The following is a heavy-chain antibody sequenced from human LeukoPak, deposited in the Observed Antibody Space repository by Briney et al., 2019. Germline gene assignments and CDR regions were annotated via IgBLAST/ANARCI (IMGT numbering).Heavy chain of an antibody. Sequence: PGGSLRLSCAASGFTFSSYAMSWVRQAPGKGLEWVSAISGSGGSTYYADSVKGRFTISRDNAKNSLFLQMNSLRAEDTAVYYCAKARRLTFSSYAFDIWGQGTMVTVSS. CDR3: AKARRLTFSSYAFDI. CDR2: ISGSGGST. J-gene: IGHJ3*02. D-gene: IGHD5-12*01. V-gene: IGHV3-23*01. CDR1: GFTFSSYA.